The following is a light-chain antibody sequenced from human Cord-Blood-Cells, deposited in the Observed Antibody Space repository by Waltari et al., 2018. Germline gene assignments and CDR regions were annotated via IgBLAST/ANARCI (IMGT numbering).Light chain of an antibody. CDR3: CSYAGSSILV. Sequence: QSALTQPASVSGSPGQSITISCTGTSSDVGSYNLVSWYQQHPGKAPKLMIYEVSKRPSGVSNRFSGSKSGNTASLTISGLKAEDEADYYCCSYAGSSILVFGGGTKLTVL. CDR1: SSDVGSYNL. V-gene: IGLV2-23*02. J-gene: IGLJ2*01. CDR2: EVS.